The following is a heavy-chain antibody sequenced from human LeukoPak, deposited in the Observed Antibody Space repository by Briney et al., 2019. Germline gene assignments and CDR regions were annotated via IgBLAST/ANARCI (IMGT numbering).Heavy chain of an antibody. V-gene: IGHV4-4*07. D-gene: IGHD3-22*01. Sequence: PSETLSLTCTVSGGSISSNYLTWVRQPAGEGLEWIGRIYTSGSTNYNPSLKSRVTMSVDTSQNQFSLKLRSLTAADTAVYYCARIRRRAVSSGYYYEDWYFDLWGRGTVVTVSS. CDR1: GGSISSNY. J-gene: IGHJ2*01. CDR3: ARIRRRAVSSGYYYEDWYFDL. CDR2: IYTSGST.